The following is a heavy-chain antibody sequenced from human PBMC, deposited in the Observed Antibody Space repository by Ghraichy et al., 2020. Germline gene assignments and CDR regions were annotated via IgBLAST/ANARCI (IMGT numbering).Heavy chain of an antibody. CDR2: IYYSGST. J-gene: IGHJ5*02. Sequence: SETLSLTCPVTGGSIGSYSWNWVRQPPGKGLEWIGHIYYSGSTNYNPSLKSRVTISVDTSKNQFSLKLSSMTAADTAVYFWARDRDRAKRRWFDPWGQGTLVTVSS. D-gene: IGHD2-15*01. V-gene: IGHV4-59*01. CDR1: GGSIGSYS. CDR3: ARDRDRAKRRWFDP.